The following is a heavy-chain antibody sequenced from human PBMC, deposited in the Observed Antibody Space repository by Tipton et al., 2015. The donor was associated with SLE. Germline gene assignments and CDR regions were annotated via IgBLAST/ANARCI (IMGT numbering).Heavy chain of an antibody. V-gene: IGHV4-39*07. D-gene: IGHD1-26*01. J-gene: IGHJ6*02. Sequence: TLSLTCTVSGGSISSSSYYWGWIRQPPGKGLEWIGSIYYSGSTYYNPSLKSRVNISVDTSKNQFSLKLSSVTAADTAVYYCARRGSYSGYYYYGMDVWGQGTTVTVSS. CDR3: ARRGSYSGYYYYGMDV. CDR2: IYYSGST. CDR1: GGSISSSSYY.